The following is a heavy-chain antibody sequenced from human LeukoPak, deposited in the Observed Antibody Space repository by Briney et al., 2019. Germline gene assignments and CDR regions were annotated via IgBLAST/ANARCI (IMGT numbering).Heavy chain of an antibody. CDR1: GYTFTGYY. V-gene: IGHV1-2*02. D-gene: IGHD3-22*01. J-gene: IGHJ5*02. Sequence: ASVKVSCKASGYTFTGYYMHWVRQAPGQGLEWMGWINPNSGGTNYAQKFQGRVTMTRDTSITTAYMELSRLRSDDTAVYYCARSLDSSGYYYLWGQGTLVTVSS. CDR2: INPNSGGT. CDR3: ARSLDSSGYYYL.